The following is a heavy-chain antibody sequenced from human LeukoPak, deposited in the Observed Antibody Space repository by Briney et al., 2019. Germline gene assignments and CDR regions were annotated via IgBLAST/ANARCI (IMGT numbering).Heavy chain of an antibody. CDR3: ARDPQGDDAFDI. CDR1: SRSHCSFY. Sequence: KPSETLSPTCSLSSRSHCSFYWGWIRPPPGGGPGWIGYIYYSGSTNYNPSLKSRVTISVDTSKNQFSLKLSSVTAADTAVYYCARDPQGDDAFDIWGQGTMVTVSS. D-gene: IGHD2-21*01. CDR2: IYYSGST. J-gene: IGHJ3*02. V-gene: IGHV4-59*01.